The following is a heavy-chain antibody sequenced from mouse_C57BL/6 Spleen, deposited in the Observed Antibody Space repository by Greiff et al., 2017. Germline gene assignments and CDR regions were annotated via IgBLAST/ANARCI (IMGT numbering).Heavy chain of an antibody. CDR2: IYPGDGDT. CDR3: ARSLITRGYFDD. Sequence: QVQLQQSGPELVKPGASVKISCKASGYAFSSSWMNWVKQRPGKGLEWIGRIYPGDGDTNYNGKFKGKATLTADTSSSTAYMQLSSLTSEDSAVYFCARSLITRGYFDDWGQGTTLTVSS. V-gene: IGHV1-82*01. J-gene: IGHJ2*01. CDR1: GYAFSSSW. D-gene: IGHD1-1*01.